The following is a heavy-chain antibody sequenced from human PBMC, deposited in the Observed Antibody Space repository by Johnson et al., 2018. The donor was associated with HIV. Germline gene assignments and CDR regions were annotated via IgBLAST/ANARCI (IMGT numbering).Heavy chain of an antibody. CDR1: GFTFSSYA. J-gene: IGHJ3*02. CDR2: ISYDGSNK. D-gene: IGHD6-19*01. Sequence: QVQLVESGGGVVQPGRSLRLSCAASGFTFSSYAMHWVRQAPGKGLEWVAVISYDGSNKYYADSVNGPFTIARDNSKNTLYLQMNSLRAEDTAVYYCRAAKDSQTHFSIAVVDYLDAFDIWGQGTMVTVSS. V-gene: IGHV3-30*04. CDR3: RAAKDSQTHFSIAVVDYLDAFDI.